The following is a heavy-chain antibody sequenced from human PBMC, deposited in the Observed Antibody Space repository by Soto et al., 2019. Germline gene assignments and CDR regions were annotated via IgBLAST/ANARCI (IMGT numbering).Heavy chain of an antibody. J-gene: IGHJ6*02. Sequence: QVTLKESGPVLVKPTETLTLTCTVSGFSLSNARMGVSWIRQPPGKALEWLAHIFSNDEKSYSTSLKSRLTIAKNTSKRQVVLTITHMDPVDTATYYCARTRRTGHYYYYYGMAVWGQVSTVTVS. CDR2: IFSNDEK. V-gene: IGHV2-26*01. CDR3: ARTRRTGHYYYYYGMAV. D-gene: IGHD2-2*01. CDR1: GFSLSNARMG.